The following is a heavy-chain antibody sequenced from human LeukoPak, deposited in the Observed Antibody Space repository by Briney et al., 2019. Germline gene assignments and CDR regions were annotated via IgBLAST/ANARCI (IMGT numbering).Heavy chain of an antibody. CDR2: IIPILGIA. J-gene: IGHJ3*02. D-gene: IGHD3-22*01. CDR1: GGTFSSYA. CDR3: ARRLLSYYYDSSGYGAFDI. V-gene: IGHV1-69*04. Sequence: RRASVKVSCKASGGTFSSYAISWVRQAPGQGLEWMGRIIPILGIANYAQKFQGRVTITADKSTSTAYMELSSLRSEDTAVYYCARRLLSYYYDSSGYGAFDIWGQGTMVTVSS.